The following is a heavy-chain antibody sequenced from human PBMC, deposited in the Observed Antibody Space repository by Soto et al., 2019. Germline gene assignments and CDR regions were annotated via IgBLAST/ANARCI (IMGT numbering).Heavy chain of an antibody. D-gene: IGHD6-13*01. CDR3: AREAAAGAGGVYYYYAMDV. CDR2: IYYSGST. CDR1: GGSISSYY. V-gene: IGHV4-59*01. Sequence: SETLSLTCTVSGGSISSYYWSWIRQPPGKGLEWIGYIYYSGSTNYNPSLKSRVTISVDTSKNQFSLKLSSVTAADTAVYYCAREAAAGAGGVYYYYAMDVWGQGTTVTVSS. J-gene: IGHJ6*02.